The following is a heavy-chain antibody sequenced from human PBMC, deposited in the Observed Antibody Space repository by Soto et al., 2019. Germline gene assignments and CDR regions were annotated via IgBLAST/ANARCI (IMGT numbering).Heavy chain of an antibody. Sequence: GGSLRLSCAASGFTFSSYGMHWVRQAPGKGLEWVAVIWYDGSNKYYADSVKGRFTISRDNSKNTLYLQMNSLRAKDTAVYYCARGGYDYSKTSTGMEVWGQGTTVTVSS. CDR1: GFTFSSYG. CDR2: IWYDGSNK. J-gene: IGHJ6*02. V-gene: IGHV3-33*01. CDR3: ARGGYDYSKTSTGMEV. D-gene: IGHD4-4*01.